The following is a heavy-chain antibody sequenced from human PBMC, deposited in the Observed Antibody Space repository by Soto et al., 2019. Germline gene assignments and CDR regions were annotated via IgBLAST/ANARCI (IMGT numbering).Heavy chain of an antibody. CDR2: IWYDGSNK. V-gene: IGHV3-33*01. J-gene: IGHJ4*02. CDR1: GFTFSSYG. D-gene: IGHD2-21*02. Sequence: GGSLRLSCAASGFTFSSYGMHWVRQAPGKGLEWVAVIWYDGSNKYYADSVKGRFTISRDNSKNTLYLQMNSLRAEDTAVYYCARDLVSAYCGGDCYTPNYYFDYWGQGTLVTVSS. CDR3: ARDLVSAYCGGDCYTPNYYFDY.